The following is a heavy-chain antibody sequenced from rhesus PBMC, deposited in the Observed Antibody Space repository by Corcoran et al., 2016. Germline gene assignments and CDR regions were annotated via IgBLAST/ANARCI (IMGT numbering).Heavy chain of an antibody. D-gene: IGHD1-1*01. V-gene: IGHV4-122*02. CDR2: ITYSGST. J-gene: IGHJ6*01. CDR3: AGTAPLDLDS. CDR1: GYPISSGYY. Sequence: QVQLQESGPGLVKPSETLSLTFAVAGYPISSGYYWSWIRPPPGKGLEWIGYITYSGSTSYNPSLKSRVTISRDTSKNQFSLKLSSVTAADTAVYYCAGTAPLDLDSWGQGVVVTVSS.